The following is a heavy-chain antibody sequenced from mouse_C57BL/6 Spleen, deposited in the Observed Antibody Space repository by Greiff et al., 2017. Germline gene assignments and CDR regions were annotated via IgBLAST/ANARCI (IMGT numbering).Heavy chain of an antibody. CDR1: GYSFTGYY. CDR3: ASPSPGFAY. V-gene: IGHV1-42*01. CDR2: INPSTGGT. Sequence: EVKLQESGPELVKPGASVKISCKASGYSFTGYYMNWVKQSPEKSLEWIGEINPSTGGTTYNQKFKAKATLTVDKSSSTAYMQLQSLTSEDSAVYYCASPSPGFAYWGQGTLVTVSA. J-gene: IGHJ3*01.